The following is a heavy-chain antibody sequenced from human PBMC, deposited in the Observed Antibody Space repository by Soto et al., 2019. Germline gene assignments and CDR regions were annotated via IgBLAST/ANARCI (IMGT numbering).Heavy chain of an antibody. V-gene: IGHV1-8*02. CDR2: MNPHSGDT. Sequence: ASVKVSCKASGGTFDNYAVSWVRQAPGQGLEWIGWMNPHSGDTGFAQRFQGRVTMTRNTSINTAYMELRSLRSQDTAVYYCASGSPGPVDHWGQGTQVTVSS. J-gene: IGHJ4*02. D-gene: IGHD3-10*01. CDR1: GGTFDNYA. CDR3: ASGSPGPVDH.